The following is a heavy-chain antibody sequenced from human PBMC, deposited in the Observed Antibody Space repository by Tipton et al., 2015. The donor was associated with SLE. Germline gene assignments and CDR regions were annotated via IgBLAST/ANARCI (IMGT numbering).Heavy chain of an antibody. Sequence: LRLSCAASGFTFSSYSMNWVRQAPGKGLEWIGEINHSGSTNYNPSLKSRVIISVDTSKNQFSLKLSSVTAADTAVYYCATHGYCSGGSCYPALGYWGQGTLFTVSS. CDR1: GFTFSSYS. CDR2: INHSGST. V-gene: IGHV4-34*08. J-gene: IGHJ4*02. D-gene: IGHD2-15*01. CDR3: ATHGYCSGGSCYPALGY.